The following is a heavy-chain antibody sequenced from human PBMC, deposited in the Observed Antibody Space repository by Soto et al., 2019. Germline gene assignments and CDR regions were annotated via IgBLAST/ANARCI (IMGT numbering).Heavy chain of an antibody. CDR1: GGTFSSYT. J-gene: IGHJ4*02. Sequence: SVKVSCKASGGTFSSYTISWVRQAPGQGLEWKGRIIPILGIANYAQKFQGRVTITADKSTSTAYMELSSLRSEDTAVYYCASEDWTYGGYGYWGQGTLVTVSS. CDR3: ASEDWTYGGYGY. CDR2: IIPILGIA. V-gene: IGHV1-69*02. D-gene: IGHD4-17*01.